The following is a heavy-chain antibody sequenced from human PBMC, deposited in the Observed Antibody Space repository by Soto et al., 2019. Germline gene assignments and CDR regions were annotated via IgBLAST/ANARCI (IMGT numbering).Heavy chain of an antibody. CDR3: ARQAPMDL. V-gene: IGHV3-66*04. Sequence: GGSLRLSCAASGFTFSSYWMSWVRQAPGKGLEWVSVLWSAGMTYYADSVRGRFTISRDNMKNTLYLQMNSLRADDTAVYYCARQAPMDLCGQGSTVPVSS. J-gene: IGHJ6*02. CDR2: LWSAGMT. CDR1: GFTFSSYW.